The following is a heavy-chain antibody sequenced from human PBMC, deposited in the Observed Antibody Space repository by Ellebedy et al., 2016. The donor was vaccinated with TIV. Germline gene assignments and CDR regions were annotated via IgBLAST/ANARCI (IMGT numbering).Heavy chain of an antibody. CDR1: GFTVSSNY. Sequence: GESLKISXAASGFTVSSNYMSWVRQAPGKGLEWVSVIYSGGSTYYADSVKGRFTISRDNSKNTLYLQMNSLRAEDTAVYYCARGMGVVAAADYWGQGTLVTVSS. J-gene: IGHJ4*02. V-gene: IGHV3-53*01. CDR3: ARGMGVVAAADY. D-gene: IGHD6-13*01. CDR2: IYSGGST.